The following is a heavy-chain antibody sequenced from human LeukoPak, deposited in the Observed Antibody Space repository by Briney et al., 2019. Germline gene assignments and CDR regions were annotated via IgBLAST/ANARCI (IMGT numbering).Heavy chain of an antibody. D-gene: IGHD5-18*01. CDR3: ARDHTRIQPGL. Sequence: ASVTISCTASGYTFNIYGIHWVRQAPGQGLEWMGWISTYDDDTSSAQHLQDRVTMTTNTSTSTAYMELRSLRSDDTAVYYCARDHTRIQPGLWGQGTLVTVSS. J-gene: IGHJ4*02. CDR2: ISTYDDDT. CDR1: GYTFNIYG. V-gene: IGHV1-18*01.